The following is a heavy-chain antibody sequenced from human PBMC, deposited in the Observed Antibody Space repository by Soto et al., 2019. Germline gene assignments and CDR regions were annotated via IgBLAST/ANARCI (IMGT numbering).Heavy chain of an antibody. CDR1: GVTCRGYA. CDR3: AKDLFASAAAVYKGFAP. V-gene: IGHV3-23*01. Sequence: GVLRLSCAASGVTCRGYAMSWVRQAPGKGLEWVSAISGSGGSTYYADSVKGRFTISRDNSKNTLYLQMNSLRAEDTAVYYCAKDLFASAAAVYKGFAPWGKGTLVTVSS. CDR2: ISGSGGST. J-gene: IGHJ5*02. D-gene: IGHD6-13*01.